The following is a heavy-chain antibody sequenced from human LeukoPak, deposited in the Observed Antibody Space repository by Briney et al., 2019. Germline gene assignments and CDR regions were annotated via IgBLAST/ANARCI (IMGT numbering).Heavy chain of an antibody. V-gene: IGHV4-39*01. D-gene: IGHD6-19*01. CDR1: GGSISNNIYY. CDR2: IYYSGST. Sequence: SETLSLTCTVSGGSISNNIYYWGWIRQPPGKGPEWIVSIYYSGSTYYNPSLKSRVTISVDTSKNQFSLKLSSVTAADTAVYYCARSTVAGTRKVDYWGQGTLVT. J-gene: IGHJ4*02. CDR3: ARSTVAGTRKVDY.